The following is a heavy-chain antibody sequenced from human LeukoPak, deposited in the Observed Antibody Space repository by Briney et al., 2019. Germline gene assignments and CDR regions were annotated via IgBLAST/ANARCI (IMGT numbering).Heavy chain of an antibody. CDR1: GFTFSSYT. J-gene: IGHJ2*01. Sequence: PGGSLRLSCAASGFTFSSYTLNWVRQSPGKGLEWVSSISRSRSYIYYADSVKDRFTISRDNAKNALYLQMDSLRDDDTAIYFCAREIEGGGYFDLWGRGTLVTVSS. D-gene: IGHD6-25*01. V-gene: IGHV3-21*01. CDR3: AREIEGGGYFDL. CDR2: ISRSRSYI.